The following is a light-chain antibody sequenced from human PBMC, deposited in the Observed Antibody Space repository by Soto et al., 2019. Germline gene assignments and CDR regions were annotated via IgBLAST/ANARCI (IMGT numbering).Light chain of an antibody. CDR2: DND. V-gene: IGLV1-51*01. CDR3: GTWDTSLSAEV. CDR1: SANIGSRY. J-gene: IGLJ3*02. Sequence: QSVLTQPPSVSAAPGQTVTISCSGSSANIGSRYVSWYQQFPGSAPKLLIYDNDKRPSGTPDRFSGSKSGASATLGITGLQTGDEADYYCGTWDTSLSAEVFGGGTTLIVL.